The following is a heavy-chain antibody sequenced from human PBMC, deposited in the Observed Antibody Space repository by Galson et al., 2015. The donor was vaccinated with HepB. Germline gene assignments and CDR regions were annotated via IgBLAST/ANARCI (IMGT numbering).Heavy chain of an antibody. J-gene: IGHJ4*02. D-gene: IGHD3-10*01. CDR3: AACLSMVRGVTKRVSSYYFNY. V-gene: IGHV1-69*13. Sequence: SVKVSCKASGDTFSNYAISWVRQAPGQGLEWMGGIIPTLGTTKHAQTFQGRVTITADESTSTVHMELSSLRSEDTAVYYCAACLSMVRGVTKRVSSYYFNYWGQGTLVTVSS. CDR1: GDTFSNYA. CDR2: IIPTLGTT.